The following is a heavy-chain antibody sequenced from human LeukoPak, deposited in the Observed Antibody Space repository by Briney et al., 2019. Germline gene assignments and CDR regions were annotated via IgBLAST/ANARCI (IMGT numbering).Heavy chain of an antibody. CDR2: IDHSGST. Sequence: KPSETLSLTCTVSGYSISSGYYWGWTPRPPGKGLEWIGSIDHSGSTYYNPSLKSRVTISVDTSKNQISLKLSSVTAADTALYYCARVWTDSGSYYDDRGAFDYWGQGTLVTVSS. V-gene: IGHV4-38-2*02. D-gene: IGHD1-26*01. CDR3: ARVWTDSGSYYDDRGAFDY. CDR1: GYSISSGYY. J-gene: IGHJ4*02.